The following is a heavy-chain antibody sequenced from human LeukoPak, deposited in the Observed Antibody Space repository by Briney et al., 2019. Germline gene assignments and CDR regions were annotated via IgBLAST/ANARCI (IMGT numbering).Heavy chain of an antibody. J-gene: IGHJ3*02. Sequence: ASVKVSCKASGYTFTGYYMHWVRQAPGQGLEWMGRINPNSGGTNYAQKFQGRVTMTRDTSISTAYMELSRLRSDGTAVYYCASDIVARHADAFDIWGQGTMVTVSS. CDR2: INPNSGGT. CDR1: GYTFTGYY. V-gene: IGHV1-2*06. CDR3: ASDIVARHADAFDI. D-gene: IGHD6-6*01.